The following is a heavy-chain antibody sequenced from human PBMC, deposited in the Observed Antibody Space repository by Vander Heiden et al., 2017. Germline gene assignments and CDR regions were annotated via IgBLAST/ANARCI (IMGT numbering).Heavy chain of an antibody. CDR1: GGSFSGYY. J-gene: IGHJ4*02. Sequence: QVQLQQWGAGLLKPSETLSLTCAVYGGSFSGYYWSWIRQPPGKGLEWVGEINHSGSTKYNPSRKRRVTISVDTSKNQCALKRSSVTAAETAVYYCAKVKMGGRVGAKLTDYWGQGTMVTVYS. CDR3: AKVKMGGRVGAKLTDY. V-gene: IGHV4-34*01. CDR2: INHSGST. D-gene: IGHD1-26*01.